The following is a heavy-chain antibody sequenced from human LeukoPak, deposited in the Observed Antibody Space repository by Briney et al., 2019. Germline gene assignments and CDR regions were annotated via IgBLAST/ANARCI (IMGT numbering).Heavy chain of an antibody. CDR1: GGSISSYY. Sequence: SETLSLTCSVSGGSISSYYWSWIRQPPGKGLEWIGYIYYSGSTNYNPSLKSRVTISVDTSKNQFSLKLSSVTAADTAVYYCARDGYSGYDFGGQGTLVTVSS. V-gene: IGHV4-59*12. CDR3: ARDGYSGYDF. J-gene: IGHJ4*02. CDR2: IYYSGST. D-gene: IGHD5-12*01.